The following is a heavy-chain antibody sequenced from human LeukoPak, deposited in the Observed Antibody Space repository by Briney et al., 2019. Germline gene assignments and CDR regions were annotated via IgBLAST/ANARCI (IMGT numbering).Heavy chain of an antibody. D-gene: IGHD2-2*01. CDR2: TYYMSKWYD. Sequence: SQTLSLTCAISGDSVSSNLVAWNWIRQSPSRGLEWLGRTYYMSKWYDEYAESVKSRITINPDTSKNQFSLHLNSVTPEDTAVYYCAAWHLQLRYFDSWGQGTLVTVSS. CDR3: AAWHLQLRYFDS. CDR1: GDSVSSNLVA. J-gene: IGHJ5*01. V-gene: IGHV6-1*01.